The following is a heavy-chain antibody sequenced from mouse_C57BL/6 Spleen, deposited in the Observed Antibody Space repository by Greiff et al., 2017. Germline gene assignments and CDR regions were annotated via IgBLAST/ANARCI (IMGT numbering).Heavy chain of an antibody. CDR3: ARAPYDGYPYYFDY. J-gene: IGHJ2*01. V-gene: IGHV1-64*01. Sequence: QVQLQQSGAELVKPGASVKLSCKASGYTFTSYWMHWVKQSPGQGLEWIGMIHPNSGSTNYNEKFKSKATLTVDKSSSTTYMQLSSLTSEDSAVYDCARAPYDGYPYYFDYWGQGTTLTVSS. CDR2: IHPNSGST. D-gene: IGHD2-3*01. CDR1: GYTFTSYW.